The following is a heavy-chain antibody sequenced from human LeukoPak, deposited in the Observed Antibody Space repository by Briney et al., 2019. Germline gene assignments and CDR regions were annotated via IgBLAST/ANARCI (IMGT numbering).Heavy chain of an antibody. CDR2: IIPIFGTA. CDR1: GGTFSSYA. CDR3: ARVAESIWFDP. Sequence: ASVKVSCKASGGTFSSYAISWVRQAPGQGLEWMGGIIPIFGTANYAQRFQGRVTNTADESTSTAYMELSSLRSEDTAVYYCARVAESIWFDPWGQGTLVTVSS. D-gene: IGHD6-6*01. J-gene: IGHJ5*02. V-gene: IGHV1-69*01.